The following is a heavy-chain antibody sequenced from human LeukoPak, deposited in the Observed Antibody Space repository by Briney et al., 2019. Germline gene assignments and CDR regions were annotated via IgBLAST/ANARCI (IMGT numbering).Heavy chain of an antibody. V-gene: IGHV3-33*01. CDR2: IWYDGSNK. J-gene: IGHJ6*02. Sequence: PGGSLRLSCAASGFTFSSYGMHWVRQAPGKGLEWVAVIWYDGSNKYYADSVKGRFTISRDNSKNTLYLQMNSLRAEDTAVYYCARDPLGGGIVVVRQGTTDYGMDVWGRGTTVTVSS. D-gene: IGHD3-22*01. CDR3: ARDPLGGGIVVVRQGTTDYGMDV. CDR1: GFTFSSYG.